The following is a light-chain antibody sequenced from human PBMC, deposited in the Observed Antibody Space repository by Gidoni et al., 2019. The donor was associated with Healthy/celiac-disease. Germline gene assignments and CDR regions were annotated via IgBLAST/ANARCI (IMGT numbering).Light chain of an antibody. Sequence: SVMTHPAPVPGSPGQSLSISCTGTSRDVGGYNYVSWYKQHPGKAPILMIYGFSNRTSGVSNRFSGAKSGNTASLTISGLQAEDEADYYCSSYTSSSTRVFGTGTKVTVL. CDR1: SRDVGGYNY. CDR2: GFS. J-gene: IGLJ1*01. CDR3: SSYTSSSTRV. V-gene: IGLV2-14*01.